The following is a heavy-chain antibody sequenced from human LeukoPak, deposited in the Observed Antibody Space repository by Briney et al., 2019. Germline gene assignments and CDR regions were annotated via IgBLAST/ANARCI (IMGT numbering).Heavy chain of an antibody. Sequence: ASVKVSCKASGGTFSGYAISWVRQAPGQGLELMGGIIPIFGTANYAQKFQGRVTITADKSTSKAYMELSSLRSEDTAVYYCARVLRQPRITIGDYYYYMDVWGKGTTVTVSS. CDR2: IIPIFGTA. CDR1: GGTFSGYA. CDR3: ARVLRQPRITIGDYYYYMDV. J-gene: IGHJ6*03. D-gene: IGHD3-10*01. V-gene: IGHV1-69*06.